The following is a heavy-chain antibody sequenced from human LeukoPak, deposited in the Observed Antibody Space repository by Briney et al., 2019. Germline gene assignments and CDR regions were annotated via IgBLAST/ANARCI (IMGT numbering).Heavy chain of an antibody. D-gene: IGHD2-8*02. CDR1: GFTFSSYD. J-gene: IGHJ3*02. Sequence: GGSLRLSCAASGFTFSSYDMSWVRQAPGKGLEWVSAISGSGGSTYYADSVKGRFTISRDNSKNTLYLQMNSLRAEDSAVYYCAKKPGRAFDIWGQGTMVTVSS. CDR3: AKKPGRAFDI. V-gene: IGHV3-23*01. CDR2: ISGSGGST.